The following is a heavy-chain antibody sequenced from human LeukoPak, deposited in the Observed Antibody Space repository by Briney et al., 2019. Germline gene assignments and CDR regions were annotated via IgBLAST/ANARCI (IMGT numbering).Heavy chain of an antibody. V-gene: IGHV3-30*18. D-gene: IGHD6-13*01. Sequence: GGSLRLSCAASGFTFSSYGMHWVRQAPGKGLEWMAVISYDGSNKYYADSVKGRFTISRDNSKNTLYLQMNSLRAEDTAVYYCAKDPNGIAAAGNYWGQGTLVTVSS. CDR2: ISYDGSNK. CDR1: GFTFSSYG. CDR3: AKDPNGIAAAGNY. J-gene: IGHJ4*02.